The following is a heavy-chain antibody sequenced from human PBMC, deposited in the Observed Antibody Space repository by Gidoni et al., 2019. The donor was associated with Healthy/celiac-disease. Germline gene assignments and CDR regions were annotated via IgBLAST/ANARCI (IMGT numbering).Heavy chain of an antibody. D-gene: IGHD1-20*01. CDR1: GFTFSSHG. J-gene: IGHJ6*03. V-gene: IGHV3-33*01. CDR3: ARDPGITGTTKAGYYYYYMDV. CDR2: IWYDGSNK. Sequence: QVQLVEYGGGVVQPGRSLRLSCAASGFTFSSHGMHWVRQAPGKGLEWVAVIWYDGSNKYYADSVKGRFTISRDNSKNTLYLQMNSLRAEDTAVYYCARDPGITGTTKAGYYYYYMDVWGKGTTVTVSS.